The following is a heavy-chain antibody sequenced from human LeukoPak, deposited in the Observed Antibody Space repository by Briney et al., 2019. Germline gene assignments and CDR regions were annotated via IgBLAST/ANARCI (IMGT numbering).Heavy chain of an antibody. D-gene: IGHD2-2*02. CDR2: IYPGDSDT. V-gene: IGHV5-51*01. CDR3: ARRSCGSTSCYSVFDI. CDR1: GYSFTSYW. J-gene: IGHJ3*02. Sequence: GESLKISCKGSGYSFTSYWIGWVRQMPGKGLEWMGIIYPGDSDTRYSPSFQGQVTISADKSISTAYLQWSSLKASDTAMYYCARRSCGSTSCYSVFDIGGKGTMVTVSS.